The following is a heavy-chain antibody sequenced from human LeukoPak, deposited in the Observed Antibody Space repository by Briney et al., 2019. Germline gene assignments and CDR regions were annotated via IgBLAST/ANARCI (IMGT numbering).Heavy chain of an antibody. J-gene: IGHJ4*02. V-gene: IGHV3-7*01. CDR1: GFTFSNHW. CDR3: VRLLGTVTTYDF. CDR2: IRPDGGGA. Sequence: GGSLRLSCLVSGFTFSNHWMSWVRQAPGKGLEWVANIRPDGGGAYYLDSVKGRFTISRDNAENSLFLQMNSLRAEDTAVYYCVRLLGTVTTYDFWGQGTLVTVSS. D-gene: IGHD1-7*01.